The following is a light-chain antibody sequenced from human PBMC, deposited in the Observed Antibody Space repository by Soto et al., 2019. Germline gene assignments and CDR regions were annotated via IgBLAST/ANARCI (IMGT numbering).Light chain of an antibody. CDR3: SSYTTSNTRQIV. CDR1: NSEVVGYNY. V-gene: IGLV2-14*01. J-gene: IGLJ1*01. CDR2: DVS. Sequence: QSVLNQPPSVSGSPGQSITISCTGTNSEVVGYNYVSWYQQHPGKAPKLMIYDVSNRPPGVSNRFSGSKSGNTASLTISGLQAEDEADYYCSSYTTSNTRQIVFGTGTKVTVL.